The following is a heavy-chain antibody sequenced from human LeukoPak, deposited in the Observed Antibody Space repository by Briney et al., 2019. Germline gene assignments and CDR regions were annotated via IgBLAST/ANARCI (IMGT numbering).Heavy chain of an antibody. CDR1: GFTFSSYS. CDR2: ISSSTSTI. CDR3: ARQQVGSSSWYMDY. D-gene: IGHD6-13*01. J-gene: IGHJ4*02. V-gene: IGHV3-48*01. Sequence: GGSLRLSCAASGFTFSSYSMNWVRQAPGKGLEWVSYISSSTSTIYYADSVKGRFTISRDNAKNSLYLQMNSLRAEDTAVYYCARQQVGSSSWYMDYWGQGTLVTVSS.